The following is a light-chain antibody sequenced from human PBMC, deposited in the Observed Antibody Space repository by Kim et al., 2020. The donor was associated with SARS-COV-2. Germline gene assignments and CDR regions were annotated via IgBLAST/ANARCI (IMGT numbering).Light chain of an antibody. V-gene: IGKV3-15*01. Sequence: EIVMTQSPATLSVSPGERAILSCRASKTISSYLAWYQQKPGQPPGLLIYDASTRATGIPARFSGSGSGTEFTLTISSLQSEDFAIYYCQQYNDWPPGDTFGQGTKLEIK. CDR3: QQYNDWPPGDT. J-gene: IGKJ2*01. CDR1: KTISSY. CDR2: DAS.